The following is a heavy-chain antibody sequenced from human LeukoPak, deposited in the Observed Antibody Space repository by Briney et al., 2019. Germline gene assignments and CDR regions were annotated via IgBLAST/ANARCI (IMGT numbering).Heavy chain of an antibody. CDR3: ARSITMMNA. J-gene: IGHJ5*02. D-gene: IGHD3-22*01. V-gene: IGHV3-7*03. CDR2: IKQDRSEK. CDR1: GFTFSSYW. Sequence: GGSLRLSCAASGFTFSSYWMSWVRQAPGKGLEWVANIKQDRSEKYYVDSVKGRFTISRDNANNSLYLQMNSLTAEDTAFYYCARSITMMNAWGQGTLVTVSA.